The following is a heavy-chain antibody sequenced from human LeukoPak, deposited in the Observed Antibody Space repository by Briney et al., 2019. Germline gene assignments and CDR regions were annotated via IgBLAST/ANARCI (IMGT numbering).Heavy chain of an antibody. J-gene: IGHJ4*02. CDR1: GYTFTSYY. V-gene: IGHV1-46*01. Sequence: GASVKVSCKASGYTFTSYYMHWVRQAPGQGLEWMGIINPSGGSTSYAQKFQGRVTMTRDMSTSTVYMELSSLRSEDTAVYYCARDLNRYSSSSFGGYFDYWGQGTLVTVSS. D-gene: IGHD6-6*01. CDR2: INPSGGST. CDR3: ARDLNRYSSSSFGGYFDY.